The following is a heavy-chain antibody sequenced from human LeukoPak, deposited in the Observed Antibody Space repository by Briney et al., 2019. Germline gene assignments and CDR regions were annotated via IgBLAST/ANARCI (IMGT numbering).Heavy chain of an antibody. Sequence: GGSLRLSCAASGFTFSSYAMHWVRQAPGKGLEWVAVISYDGSNKYYADSVKGRFTISRDNSKNTLYFQMNSLRAEDTAVYYCARDSGSGWYRKFDFWGQGTLVTVSS. CDR3: ARDSGSGWYRKFDF. D-gene: IGHD6-19*01. V-gene: IGHV3-30*14. CDR1: GFTFSSYA. CDR2: ISYDGSNK. J-gene: IGHJ4*02.